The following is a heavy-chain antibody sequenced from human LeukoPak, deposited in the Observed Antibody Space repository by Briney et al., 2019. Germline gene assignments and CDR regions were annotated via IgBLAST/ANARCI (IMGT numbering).Heavy chain of an antibody. Sequence: GASVKVSCKASGYTFTGYYMHWVRQAPGQGLEWMGWINPNSGGTNYAQKFQGWVTMTRDTSISTAYMELSRLRSDDTAVYYCAREGRTAMVTRSARHLVRYFDYWGQGTLVTVSS. CDR1: GYTFTGYY. CDR2: INPNSGGT. V-gene: IGHV1-2*04. CDR3: AREGRTAMVTRSARHLVRYFDY. D-gene: IGHD5-18*01. J-gene: IGHJ4*02.